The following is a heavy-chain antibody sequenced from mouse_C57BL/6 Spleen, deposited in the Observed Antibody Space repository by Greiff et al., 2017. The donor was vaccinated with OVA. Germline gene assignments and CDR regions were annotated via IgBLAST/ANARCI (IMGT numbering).Heavy chain of an antibody. D-gene: IGHD4-1*02. Sequence: EVMLVESGGGLVQPGGSLSLSCAASGFTFTDYYMSWVRQPPGKALEWLGFIRNKDNGYTTEYSASVKGRFTISRDNSQSILYLQMNSLGAEDSATYYCAIPQLGLWYFDVWGTGTTVTVSS. V-gene: IGHV7-3*01. CDR3: AIPQLGLWYFDV. J-gene: IGHJ1*03. CDR2: IRNKDNGYTT. CDR1: GFTFTDYY.